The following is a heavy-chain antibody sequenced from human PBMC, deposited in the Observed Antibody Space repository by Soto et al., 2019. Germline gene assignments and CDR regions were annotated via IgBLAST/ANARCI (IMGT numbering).Heavy chain of an antibody. CDR1: G. CDR3: ARAERIWSQYGMGV. CDR2: IWYDGSNK. D-gene: IGHD2-21*01. J-gene: IGHJ6*01. Sequence: GGHRISKNTGKGLEWVAVIWYDGSNKYYADSVKGRFTISRDNSKNTLYLQMNSLRAEDTAVYFCARAERIWSQYGMGVCGQRIT. V-gene: IGHV3-33*01.